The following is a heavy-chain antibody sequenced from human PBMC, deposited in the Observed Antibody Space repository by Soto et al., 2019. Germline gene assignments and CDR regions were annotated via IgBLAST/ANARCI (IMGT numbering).Heavy chain of an antibody. Sequence: ALVKVSCKASGYTFTSYGISWVRQAPGQGLEWMGWISAYNGNTNYAQKLQGRVTMTTDTSTSTAYMELRSLRSDDTAVYYCAREVGVVVVAATYYYYYYMDVWGKGTTVTVSS. CDR2: ISAYNGNT. CDR1: GYTFTSYG. J-gene: IGHJ6*03. V-gene: IGHV1-18*01. CDR3: AREVGVVVVAATYYYYYYMDV. D-gene: IGHD2-15*01.